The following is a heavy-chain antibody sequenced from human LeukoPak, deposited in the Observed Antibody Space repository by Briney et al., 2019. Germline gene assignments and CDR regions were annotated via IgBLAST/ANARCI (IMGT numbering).Heavy chain of an antibody. V-gene: IGHV3-23*01. Sequence: GGSLRLSCVASGFTFSSLAMSWVRQAPGKGLEWVSTISGSGGTTNYADSVKGRFTFSRDNSRNMVHLQMNSLRAEDTAVYYCAKDLPDYGDYIEGYWGQGTLVTVSS. D-gene: IGHD4-17*01. CDR2: ISGSGGTT. CDR1: GFTFSSLA. CDR3: AKDLPDYGDYIEGY. J-gene: IGHJ4*02.